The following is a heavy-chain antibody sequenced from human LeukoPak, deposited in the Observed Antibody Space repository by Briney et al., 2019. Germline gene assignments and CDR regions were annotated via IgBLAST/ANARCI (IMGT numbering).Heavy chain of an antibody. CDR1: GYTFTGYY. V-gene: IGHV1-69*13. Sequence: SVKVSCKASGYTFTGYYMHWVRQAPGQGLEWMGGIIPIFDTGNYAQKFQGRLTITADESTSTAYMELSSLRSEDTAVYYCARTYYYDSSGYYFDYWGQGTLVTVSS. D-gene: IGHD3-22*01. J-gene: IGHJ4*02. CDR2: IIPIFDTG. CDR3: ARTYYYDSSGYYFDY.